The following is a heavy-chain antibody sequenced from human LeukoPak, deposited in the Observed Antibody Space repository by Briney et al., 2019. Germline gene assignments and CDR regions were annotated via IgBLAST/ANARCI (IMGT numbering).Heavy chain of an antibody. Sequence: GASVEVSCKASGGTFSSYAISWVRQAPGQGLEWMGRIIPIFGIANYAQKFQGRVTITADKSTSTAYMELSSLRSEDTAVYYCARDLKSYDILTGYSISNWFDPWGQGTLVTVSS. D-gene: IGHD3-9*01. J-gene: IGHJ5*02. CDR1: GGTFSSYA. CDR2: IIPIFGIA. V-gene: IGHV1-69*04. CDR3: ARDLKSYDILTGYSISNWFDP.